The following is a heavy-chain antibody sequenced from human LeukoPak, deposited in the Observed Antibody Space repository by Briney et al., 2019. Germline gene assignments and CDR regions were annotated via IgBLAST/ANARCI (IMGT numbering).Heavy chain of an antibody. J-gene: IGHJ6*03. V-gene: IGHV4-39*01. CDR3: ARLPSITDYYDSSGYYYYYYYMDV. CDR1: SGSISTSNYY. D-gene: IGHD3-22*01. CDR2: IYYSGST. Sequence: SETLSLTCTVSSGSISTSNYYWGWIRQPPGKGLEWIGSIYYSGSTYYNPSLKSRVTISVDTSKNQFSLKLSSVTAADTAVYYCARLPSITDYYDSSGYYYYYYYMDVWGKGTTVTISS.